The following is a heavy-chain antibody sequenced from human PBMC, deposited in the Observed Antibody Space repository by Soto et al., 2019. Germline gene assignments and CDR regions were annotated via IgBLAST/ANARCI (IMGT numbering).Heavy chain of an antibody. J-gene: IGHJ4*02. CDR3: ARSHGSGWHVDYFDY. D-gene: IGHD6-19*01. CDR2: IKENEGDK. V-gene: IGHV3-7*01. Sequence: GGSLSLSCTASGFTFSTYWMTWVRQAQGKGLEWVASIKENEGDKLYVDSVKGRFTISRDDAENSLYLQMNSLRVEDTAVYYCARSHGSGWHVDYFDYWGQGTLVTVSS. CDR1: GFTFSTYW.